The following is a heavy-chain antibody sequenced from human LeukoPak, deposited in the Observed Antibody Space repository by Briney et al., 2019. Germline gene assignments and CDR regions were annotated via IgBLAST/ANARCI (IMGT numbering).Heavy chain of an antibody. Sequence: ASVKVSCKASGCTFSRYAISWVRQAPGQGLEWMGGIIPIFGTANYAKKFQGRVTITTDESTSTAYMELSSPISEDTAVYDCARASGKGWLQLTYYYYYMDVWGKGTTVTVSS. V-gene: IGHV1-69*05. CDR3: ARASGKGWLQLTYYYYYMDV. D-gene: IGHD5-24*01. CDR2: IIPIFGTA. J-gene: IGHJ6*03. CDR1: GCTFSRYA.